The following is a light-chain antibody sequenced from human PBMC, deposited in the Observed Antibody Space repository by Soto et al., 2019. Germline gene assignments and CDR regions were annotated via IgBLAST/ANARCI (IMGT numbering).Light chain of an antibody. CDR1: SSDVGTYNL. V-gene: IGLV2-14*02. CDR2: EGN. Sequence: QSVLTQPASVSGSPGESITISCTGTSSDVGTYNLVTWYQQHPGRVPKLILYEGNKRPSGVSSRFSASKSGNTASLTISGLQAADEADYFCSSYTSTMTNVFGSGTKVTVL. J-gene: IGLJ1*01. CDR3: SSYTSTMTNV.